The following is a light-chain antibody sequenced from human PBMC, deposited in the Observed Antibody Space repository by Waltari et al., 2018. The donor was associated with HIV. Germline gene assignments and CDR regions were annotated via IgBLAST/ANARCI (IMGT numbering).Light chain of an antibody. CDR3: QQYYSTPRT. V-gene: IGKV1-NL1*01. J-gene: IGKJ1*01. Sequence: DIQMTQSPSSLSASVGDRVTVTCRASQGISNSLAWYQQKPGKAPELLLYETSRLQSGVPSRFSGSGSGTDYTLTIGSLQPDDFASYYCQQYYSTPRTFGQGTKVEIK. CDR1: QGISNS. CDR2: ETS.